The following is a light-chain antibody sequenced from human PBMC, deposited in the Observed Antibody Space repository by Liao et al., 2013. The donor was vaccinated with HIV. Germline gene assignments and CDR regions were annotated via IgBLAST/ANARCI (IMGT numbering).Light chain of an antibody. CDR1: KVGDRI. CDR2: QNY. V-gene: IGLV3-1*01. CDR3: KVWDSFSTFV. Sequence: SYGLTQPPSVSVSPGQTASIPCSGDKVGDRIVSWYQVKPGQSPEVIIYQNYQRPSGTPERFSGSKSGNTATLTIRGTQAMDEAEYYCKVWDSFSTFVFGTGTKVTVL. J-gene: IGLJ1*01.